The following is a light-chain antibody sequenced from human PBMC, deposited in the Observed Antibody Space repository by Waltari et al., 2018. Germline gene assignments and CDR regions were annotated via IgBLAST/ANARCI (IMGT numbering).Light chain of an antibody. CDR3: QSADSSISYVV. CDR1: ALPRQY. Sequence: SYELTQPPSVSVSPGQTARITCSGDALPRQYTYWYQQKPGQAPVLVISQDSERPSGIPERFSGSRAGTTFKLTISGVQAEDEADYYCQSADSSISYVVFGGGTKLTVL. V-gene: IGLV3-25*03. J-gene: IGLJ2*01. CDR2: QDS.